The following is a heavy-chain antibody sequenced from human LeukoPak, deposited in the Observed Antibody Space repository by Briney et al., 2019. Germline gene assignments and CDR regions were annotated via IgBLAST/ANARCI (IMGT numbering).Heavy chain of an antibody. CDR2: ISYDGSNK. CDR1: GFTFSSYA. CDR3: ARARYGGGSGSYYFYY. D-gene: IGHD3-10*01. V-gene: IGHV3-30*15. J-gene: IGHJ4*02. Sequence: PGGSLRLSCAASGFTFSSYAMHWVRQAPGKGLEWVAVISYDGSNKYYADSVKGRFTISRDNSKNTLYLQMSSLRAEDTAVYYCARARYGGGSGSYYFYYWGQGTLVTVSS.